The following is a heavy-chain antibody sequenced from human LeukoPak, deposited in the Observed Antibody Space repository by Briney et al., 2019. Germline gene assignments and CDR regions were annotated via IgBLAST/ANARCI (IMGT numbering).Heavy chain of an antibody. D-gene: IGHD3-3*01. V-gene: IGHV1-46*01. CDR1: GYTFTTYH. Sequence: ASVKLSCTASGYTFTTYHMHWVRHAPGQGLEWMGIINPSGGSATYAQKFQGRVTMTSDTSASTVYVELSSLRSEDTAMYYCARENRITIFGVPYYYGLDVWGQGTTVTVS. CDR3: ARENRITIFGVPYYYGLDV. J-gene: IGHJ6*02. CDR2: INPSGGSA.